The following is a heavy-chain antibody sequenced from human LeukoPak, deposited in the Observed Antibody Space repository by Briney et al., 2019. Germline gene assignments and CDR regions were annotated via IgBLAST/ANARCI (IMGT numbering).Heavy chain of an antibody. Sequence: SETLSLTCIVSGASIRNYNNYWGWIRQHPGKGLEWIGYIYYSGSTYYNPSLKSRVTISVDTSKNQFSLKLSSVTAADTAVYYCAREAGGGRAYWGQGTLVTVSS. J-gene: IGHJ4*02. CDR1: GASIRNYNNY. CDR3: AREAGGGRAY. CDR2: IYYSGST. D-gene: IGHD1-14*01. V-gene: IGHV4-31*03.